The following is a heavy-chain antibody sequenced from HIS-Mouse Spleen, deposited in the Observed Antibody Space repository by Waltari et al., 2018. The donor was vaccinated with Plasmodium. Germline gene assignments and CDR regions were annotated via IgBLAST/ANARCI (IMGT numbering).Heavy chain of an antibody. D-gene: IGHD3-9*01. V-gene: IGHV3-21*01. CDR3: AREDILTGYYNDYWYFDL. CDR1: GFTFSYYR. CDR2: ISSSSSYI. J-gene: IGHJ2*01. Sequence: EVQLVESGGGLVKPGGSLRLSCAASGFTFSYYRMNWVRQAPGNGLEWVPSISSSSSYIYYADSVKGRFTISRDNAKNSLYLQMNSLRAEDTAVYYCAREDILTGYYNDYWYFDLWGRGSLVTVSS.